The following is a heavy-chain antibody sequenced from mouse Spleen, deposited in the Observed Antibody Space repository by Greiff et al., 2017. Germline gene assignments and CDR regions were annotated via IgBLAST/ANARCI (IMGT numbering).Heavy chain of an antibody. Sequence: VQLQQSGPELVKPGASVKISCKASGYSFTSYYIHWVKQRPGQGLEWIGWIYPGSGNTKYNEKFKGKATLTADTSSSTAYMQLSSLTSEGSAVYYCARWGTTVRYFDYWGQGTTLTVSS. D-gene: IGHD1-1*01. CDR3: ARWGTTVRYFDY. V-gene: IGHV1-66*01. CDR1: GYSFTSYY. J-gene: IGHJ2*01. CDR2: IYPGSGNT.